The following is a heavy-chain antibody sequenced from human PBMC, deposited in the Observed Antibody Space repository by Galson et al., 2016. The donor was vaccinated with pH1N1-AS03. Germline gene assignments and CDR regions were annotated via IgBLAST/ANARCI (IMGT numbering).Heavy chain of an antibody. CDR3: ASRCSSTSCLYYYYGMDV. CDR1: GYTFTSYD. Sequence: SAKVSCKASGYTFTSYDINWVRQATGQGLEWMGWMNPNSGNTGYAQKFQGRVTMTRNTSISTAYMELSSLRYEDTAVYYCASRCSSTSCLYYYYGMDVWGQGTTVTVSS. D-gene: IGHD2-2*01. V-gene: IGHV1-8*01. CDR2: MNPNSGNT. J-gene: IGHJ6*02.